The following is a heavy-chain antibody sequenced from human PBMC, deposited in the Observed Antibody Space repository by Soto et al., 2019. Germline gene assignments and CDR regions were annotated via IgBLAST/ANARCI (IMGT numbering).Heavy chain of an antibody. J-gene: IGHJ4*02. D-gene: IGHD3-10*01. CDR2: IYPGGGT. Sequence: PSETLSLTCTVAGHSINSDYYWGWIRQPPGKGLEWIGSIYPGGGTYYNSSLKSRVTISIDTSKNQFSLRLTSVTAADTAMYYCARKGYYPSGRINLFDSWGQGTLVTVSS. CDR1: GHSINSDYY. V-gene: IGHV4-38-2*02. CDR3: ARKGYYPSGRINLFDS.